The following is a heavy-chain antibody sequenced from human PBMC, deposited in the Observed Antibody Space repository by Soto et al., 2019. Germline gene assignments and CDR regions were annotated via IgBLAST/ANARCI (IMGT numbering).Heavy chain of an antibody. V-gene: IGHV3-30*18. CDR3: AKYSGEPHDPPLYSEFDP. CDR1: GFTFSNYG. D-gene: IGHD3-10*01. Sequence: QVQLVESGGGVVQPGRSLRLSCEAYGFTFSNYGFHWVRQAPGKGLEWVAVISYDGSHKYYTDSVKGRFTISRENSKNTVSLQINNLRSDDTAVYYCAKYSGEPHDPPLYSEFDPWCRGTLVTVSS. J-gene: IGHJ5*02. CDR2: ISYDGSHK.